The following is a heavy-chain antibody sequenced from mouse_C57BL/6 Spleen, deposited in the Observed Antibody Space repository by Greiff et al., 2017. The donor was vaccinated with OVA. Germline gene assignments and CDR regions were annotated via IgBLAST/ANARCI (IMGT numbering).Heavy chain of an antibody. CDR1: GYSFTDYN. D-gene: IGHD1-1*01. Sequence: VQLQQSGPELVKPGASVKISCKASGYSFTDYNMNWVKQSNGQSLEWIGVINPNYGTTSYNQKFKGKATLTVDQSSSTAYMQLNSLTSEDSAVYYCARQYYYGSSYYAMDYWGQGTSVTVSS. V-gene: IGHV1-39*01. CDR2: INPNYGTT. J-gene: IGHJ4*01. CDR3: ARQYYYGSSYYAMDY.